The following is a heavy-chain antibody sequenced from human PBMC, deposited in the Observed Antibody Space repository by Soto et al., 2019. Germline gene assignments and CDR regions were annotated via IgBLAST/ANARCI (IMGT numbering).Heavy chain of an antibody. J-gene: IGHJ6*03. CDR1: GFTFGDYA. CDR2: IRSKAYGGTT. Sequence: PGGSLRLSCTASGFTFGDYAMSWFRQAPGKGLEWVGFIRSKAYGGTTEYAASVKGRFTISRDDSKSIAYLQMNSLKTEDTAVYYCTRDYDLVPAASQYYYYYMDVWGKGTTVTVSS. CDR3: TRDYDLVPAASQYYYYYMDV. V-gene: IGHV3-49*03. D-gene: IGHD2-2*01.